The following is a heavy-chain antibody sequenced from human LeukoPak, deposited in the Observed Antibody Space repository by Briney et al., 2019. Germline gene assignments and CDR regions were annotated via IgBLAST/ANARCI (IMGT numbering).Heavy chain of an antibody. CDR2: ISGSGGDT. CDR1: GFTFSNYA. Sequence: GGSLRLSCAASGFTFSNYAMNWVRLAPGKGLEWVSSISGSGGDTYFADSVKGRFTVSRDNSKNTLSLQMNSLRAEDTAVYYCAKSISWRSYLDYWGQGTLVTVSS. V-gene: IGHV3-23*01. D-gene: IGHD3-3*01. J-gene: IGHJ4*02. CDR3: AKSISWRSYLDY.